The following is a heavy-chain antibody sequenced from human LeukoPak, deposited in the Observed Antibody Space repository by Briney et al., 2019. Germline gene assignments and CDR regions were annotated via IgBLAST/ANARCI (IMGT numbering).Heavy chain of an antibody. CDR3: AKGGYSYGNGAFDI. V-gene: IGHV3-9*01. Sequence: GRSLGLSCAASGFTFDDYAMHWARQAPGKGLEWVSGISWNSGSIGYADSVKGRFTISRDNAKNSLYLQMNSLRAEDTALYYCAKGGYSYGNGAFDIWGQGTMVTVSS. J-gene: IGHJ3*02. CDR1: GFTFDDYA. CDR2: ISWNSGSI. D-gene: IGHD5-18*01.